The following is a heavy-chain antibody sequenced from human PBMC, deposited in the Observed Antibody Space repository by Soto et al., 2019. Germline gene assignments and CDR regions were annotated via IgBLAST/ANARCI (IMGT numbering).Heavy chain of an antibody. CDR2: INEDSTYI. Sequence: EVQLVESGGGLVKPGGSLRLSCAASGFTFSTYSMNWVRQAPGKGLEWVSSINEDSTYIYYAGSVRGRFTISRDNAEDSLYLQMNSLRAEDSAVYYCVRDFGRYFRTWYMDVWGDGDTVTVAS. V-gene: IGHV3-21*02. J-gene: IGHJ6*03. CDR3: VRDFGRYFRTWYMDV. CDR1: GFTFSTYS. D-gene: IGHD3-9*01.